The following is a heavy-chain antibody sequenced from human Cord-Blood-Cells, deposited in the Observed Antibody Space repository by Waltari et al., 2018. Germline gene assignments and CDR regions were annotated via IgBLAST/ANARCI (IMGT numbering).Heavy chain of an antibody. CDR1: RSTFSSYA. CDR2: VIPIVGTV. J-gene: IGHJ5*02. V-gene: IGHV1-69*06. CDR3: ATGGDCSSTSCFADNWFDP. D-gene: IGHD2-2*01. Sequence: QVQLVQSGAEVKKPASQVEGSCKASRSTFSSYAISWVRLTPGQGLEGMGGVIPIVGTVYYAQKFQGRVTITADNATSTAYMELSSLRSEDTAEYYCATGGDCSSTSCFADNWFDPWGQGTLVTVSS.